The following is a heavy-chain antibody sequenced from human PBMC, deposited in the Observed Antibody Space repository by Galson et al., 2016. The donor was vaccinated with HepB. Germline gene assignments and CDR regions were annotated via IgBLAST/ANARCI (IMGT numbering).Heavy chain of an antibody. CDR3: ATDYGDYYFDC. Sequence: SETLSLTCTVSGSPISSYYWSWIRQPPGKGLEWIGNIYYSGNTYYNPSLRSRVTMSVDTSKNQFALKLTSVTAADTAVYYCATDYGDYYFDCWGPGTLVTVAS. D-gene: IGHD4-17*01. CDR2: IYYSGNT. J-gene: IGHJ4*02. CDR1: GSPISSYY. V-gene: IGHV4-59*04.